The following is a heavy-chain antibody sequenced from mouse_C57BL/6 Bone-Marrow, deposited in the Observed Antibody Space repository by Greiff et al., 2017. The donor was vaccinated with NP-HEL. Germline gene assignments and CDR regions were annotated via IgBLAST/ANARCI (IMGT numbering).Heavy chain of an antibody. Sequence: EVQLVESGGDLVKPGGSPKLSCAASGFTFSSYGMSWVRQTPDKRLEWVATISSGGSYTYYPDSVKGRFTISRDNAKNTLYLQMSSLKSEDTAMYYCARWLLPLMDYWGQGTSVTVSS. V-gene: IGHV5-6*01. CDR3: ARWLLPLMDY. J-gene: IGHJ4*01. CDR1: GFTFSSYG. D-gene: IGHD2-3*01. CDR2: ISSGGSYT.